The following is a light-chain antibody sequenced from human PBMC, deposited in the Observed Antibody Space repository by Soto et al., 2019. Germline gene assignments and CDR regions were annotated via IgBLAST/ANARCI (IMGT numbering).Light chain of an antibody. CDR2: SAS. V-gene: IGKV3-15*01. J-gene: IGKJ1*01. CDR1: QSLTTT. Sequence: EMVMTQSPATLSVSPGERATLSCRASQSLTTTVAWYHQKSGQAPRLLIYSASSRATGVPARFSGSGSGTDFTPNNPRLQSEDFGVYYCQQYNDWPTTFGQGTKVEIK. CDR3: QQYNDWPTT.